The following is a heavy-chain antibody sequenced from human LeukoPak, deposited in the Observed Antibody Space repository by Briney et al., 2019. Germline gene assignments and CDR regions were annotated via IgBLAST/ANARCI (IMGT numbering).Heavy chain of an antibody. J-gene: IGHJ4*02. D-gene: IGHD1-26*01. CDR2: IRYDGSNK. Sequence: GGSLRLSCAASGFTFSSYSMNWVRQAPGKGLGWVAFIRYDGSNKYYADSVKGRFTISRDNSKNTLYLQMNSLRAEDTAVYYCAKAALLYSPTGSGSYYYFDYWGQGTLVTVSS. V-gene: IGHV3-30*02. CDR3: AKAALLYSPTGSGSYYYFDY. CDR1: GFTFSSYS.